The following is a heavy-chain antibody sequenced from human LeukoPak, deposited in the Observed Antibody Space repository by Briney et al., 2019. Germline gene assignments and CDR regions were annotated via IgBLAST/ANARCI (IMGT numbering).Heavy chain of an antibody. Sequence: SETLSLTCTVSGGTLSSGSYYWSWIRQPPGKGLEWIGRIYTSGSTNYNPSLKSRVTISVDTSKNQFSLKLSSVTAADTAVYYCARAVAGSRRWFDPWGQGTLVTVSS. J-gene: IGHJ5*02. CDR3: ARAVAGSRRWFDP. V-gene: IGHV4-61*02. CDR1: GGTLSSGSYY. CDR2: IYTSGST. D-gene: IGHD6-19*01.